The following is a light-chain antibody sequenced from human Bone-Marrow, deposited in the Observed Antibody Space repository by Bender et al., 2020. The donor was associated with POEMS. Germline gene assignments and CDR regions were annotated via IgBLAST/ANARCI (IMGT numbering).Light chain of an antibody. CDR3: LAWDSDTANYF. Sequence: SYELSQSLSVSVSPGQTATITCSGDRLGDKYASWYQQKPGRSPVLVIFQDKKRPSGIPERFSGSNSGNTATLTISGTQATDEADYYCLAWDSDTANYFFGRGTTVTVL. J-gene: IGLJ1*01. CDR2: QDK. CDR1: RLGDKY. V-gene: IGLV3-1*01.